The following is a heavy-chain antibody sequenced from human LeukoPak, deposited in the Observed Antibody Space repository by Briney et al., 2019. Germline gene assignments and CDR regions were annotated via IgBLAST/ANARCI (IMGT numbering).Heavy chain of an antibody. Sequence: ASVTVSCKASGYTFTSYGISWVRQAPGQGLEWMGWINGYNGNTNYAQKVQGRVTMTTDTFTATAYMELRSLRSDDTAVYFCTRWGLCSSTTCQISDFWGQGTLLTVSS. CDR1: GYTFTSYG. CDR3: TRWGLCSSTTCQISDF. D-gene: IGHD2-2*01. J-gene: IGHJ4*02. CDR2: INGYNGNT. V-gene: IGHV1-18*01.